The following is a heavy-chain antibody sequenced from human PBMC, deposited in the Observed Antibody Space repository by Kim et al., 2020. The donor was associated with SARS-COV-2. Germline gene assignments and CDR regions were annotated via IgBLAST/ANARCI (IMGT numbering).Heavy chain of an antibody. CDR2: IYYSGST. CDR1: GGSISSGGYY. CDR3: ARDRVGGYDGFDY. Sequence: SETLSLTCTVSGGSISSGGYYWSWIRQHPGKGLEWIGYIYYSGSTYYNPSLKSRVTISVDTSKNQFSLKLSSVTAADTAVYYCARDRVGGYDGFDYWGQGTLVTVSS. D-gene: IGHD5-12*01. V-gene: IGHV4-31*03. J-gene: IGHJ4*02.